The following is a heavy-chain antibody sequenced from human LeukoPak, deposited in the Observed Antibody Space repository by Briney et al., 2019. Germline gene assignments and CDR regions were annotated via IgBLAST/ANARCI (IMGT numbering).Heavy chain of an antibody. J-gene: IGHJ5*02. CDR2: IYSSGSA. CDR1: GGSIINHY. CDR3: ARDVRYASGWSAPES. V-gene: IGHV4-4*07. Sequence: SETLSLTCTVSGGSIINHYWSWIRQPAGKGLEWIGRIYSSGSANYSPSLKSRVSMSIDTSNNHFSLNLTSVTAADTALSFCARDVRYASGWSAPESWGQGTLVTVSS. D-gene: IGHD6-19*01.